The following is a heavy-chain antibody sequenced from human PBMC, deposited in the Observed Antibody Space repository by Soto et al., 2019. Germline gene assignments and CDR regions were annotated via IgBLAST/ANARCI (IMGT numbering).Heavy chain of an antibody. Sequence: QVQLVQPGAEVKEPGDSVRVSCEASGYTFTSYYIHWVRQAPGQGLEWMGWINPKFGDTTYAQDFQDRVSMTRDMSISTVYMELSSLTADDTAKYYCARNIDYYYGPGSGNGHGFWGQGTTVTVFS. CDR3: ARNIDYYYGPGSGNGHGF. J-gene: IGHJ6*02. D-gene: IGHD3-10*01. CDR2: INPKFGDT. V-gene: IGHV1-2*02. CDR1: GYTFTSYY.